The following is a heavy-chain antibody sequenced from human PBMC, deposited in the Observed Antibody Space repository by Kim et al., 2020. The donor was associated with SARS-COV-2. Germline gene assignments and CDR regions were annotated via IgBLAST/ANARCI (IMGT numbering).Heavy chain of an antibody. CDR1: GASISSYY. CDR3: ARGGIYYFDC. J-gene: IGHJ4*02. V-gene: IGHV4-59*13. Sequence: SETLSLTCTVSGASISSYYWTWIRQPPGEGLEWIGYIYYSGSTSYNPSLKSRVTTSVDTSKNQFSLKLSSVTAADTAVYYCARGGIYYFDCWGQGTLATVSS. CDR2: IYYSGST.